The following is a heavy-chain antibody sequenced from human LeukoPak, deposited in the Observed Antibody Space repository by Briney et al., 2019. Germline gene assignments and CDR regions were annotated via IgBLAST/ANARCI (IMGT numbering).Heavy chain of an antibody. D-gene: IGHD6-19*01. CDR1: GFTFSSYS. Sequence: GGSLRLSCAASGFTFSSYSIYWVRQAPGKGLEWVSSISSASTFIYYANSVRGRFTVSRDNAKNSLFLHMNSLRAEDTAVYYCARGSVDLRSGWYWLYWGQGSLVTVSS. CDR3: ARGSVDLRSGWYWLY. J-gene: IGHJ4*02. V-gene: IGHV3-21*01. CDR2: ISSASTFI.